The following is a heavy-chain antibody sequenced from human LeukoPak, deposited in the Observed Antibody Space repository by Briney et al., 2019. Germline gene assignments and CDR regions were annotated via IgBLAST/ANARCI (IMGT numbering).Heavy chain of an antibody. CDR3: AKVAETFGLVDPFDY. V-gene: IGHV3-74*01. CDR2: INTDGCST. D-gene: IGHD3/OR15-3a*01. CDR1: GFTFSSYW. J-gene: IGHJ4*02. Sequence: GGSLRLSCAASGFTFSSYWMHWVRQAPGKGLVWVSRINTDGCSTSYADSVKGRFTISRDNAKNTLYLQMNSLRAEDTAVYYCAKVAETFGLVDPFDYWGQGTLVTVFS.